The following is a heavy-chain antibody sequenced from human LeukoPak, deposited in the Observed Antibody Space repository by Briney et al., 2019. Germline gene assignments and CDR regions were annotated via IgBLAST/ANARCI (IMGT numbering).Heavy chain of an antibody. D-gene: IGHD3-9*01. V-gene: IGHV3-7*03. CDR1: GFTFSSYW. CDR3: AKDGGEYYDILTGYYPRLYYMDV. CDR2: IKQDGREK. Sequence: GGSLRLSCAASGFTFSSYWMSWVRQAPGKGLEWEGNIKQDGREKYYVDSEKGRFTISRDNAKNSLYLQMNSLRAEDTAVYYCAKDGGEYYDILTGYYPRLYYMDVWGKGTTVTISS. J-gene: IGHJ6*03.